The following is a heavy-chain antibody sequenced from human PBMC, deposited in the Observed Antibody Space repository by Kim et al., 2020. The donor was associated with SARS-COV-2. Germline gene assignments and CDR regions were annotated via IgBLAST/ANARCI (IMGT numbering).Heavy chain of an antibody. D-gene: IGHD5-12*01. Sequence: VNSVKARLTISRANAKNSLYLHMDRLRAEDTAVYYCARVRYSGSPGRSDYWGRGTLVTVSS. CDR3: ARVRYSGSPGRSDY. J-gene: IGHJ4*02. V-gene: IGHV3-7*01.